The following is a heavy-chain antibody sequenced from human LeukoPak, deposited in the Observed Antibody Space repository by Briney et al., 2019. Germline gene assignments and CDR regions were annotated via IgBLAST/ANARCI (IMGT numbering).Heavy chain of an antibody. CDR2: IYHSGRT. CDR1: GDSIGSKSYY. Sequence: SETLSLTCTVSGDSIGSKSYYWGWIRQPPGKGLEWIGSIYHSGRTYYSPSLKSRVTISVDTSMNQMSLKLSSVTAADTAVYYCARVGGIAARQSDYWGQGTLVTVSS. J-gene: IGHJ4*02. D-gene: IGHD6-6*01. CDR3: ARVGGIAARQSDY. V-gene: IGHV4-39*07.